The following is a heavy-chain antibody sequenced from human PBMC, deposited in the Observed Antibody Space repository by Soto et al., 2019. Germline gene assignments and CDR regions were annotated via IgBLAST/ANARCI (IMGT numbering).Heavy chain of an antibody. CDR3: ASRSSGWYFDY. D-gene: IGHD6-19*01. V-gene: IGHV3-23*01. CDR2: ISGSGGST. CDR1: GFTFSSYA. Sequence: EVQLLESGGGLVQPGGSLRLSCAASGFTFSSYAMNWVRQAPGKGLEWVSVISGSGGSTYYADSVKGRFTISRDNTKNTLYRQMNSLRSEDTAVYYRASRSSGWYFDYWGQGTLVTVSS. J-gene: IGHJ4*02.